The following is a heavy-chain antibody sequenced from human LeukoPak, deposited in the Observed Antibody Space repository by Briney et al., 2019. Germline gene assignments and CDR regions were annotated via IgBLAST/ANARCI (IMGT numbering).Heavy chain of an antibody. D-gene: IGHD3-10*01. J-gene: IGHJ4*02. CDR2: ISSSGSTI. Sequence: GGSLRPSCAASGFTFSDYYMSWIRQAPGKGLEWVSYISSSGSTIYYADSVKGRFTISRDNAKNSLYLQMNSLRAEDTAVYYCASSPYGSGSYVIDYWGQGTLVTVSS. CDR1: GFTFSDYY. CDR3: ASSPYGSGSYVIDY. V-gene: IGHV3-11*04.